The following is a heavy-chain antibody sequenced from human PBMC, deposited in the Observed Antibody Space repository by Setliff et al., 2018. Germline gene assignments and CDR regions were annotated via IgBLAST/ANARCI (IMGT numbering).Heavy chain of an antibody. CDR1: GASTNSGDYY. J-gene: IGHJ4*02. CDR3: ARRHFDSGSYFYFDY. CDR2: VDFSGKT. V-gene: IGHV4-30-4*08. D-gene: IGHD3-10*01. Sequence: SETLSLTCTVSGASTNSGDYYWSWIRQRPGKALEYIGYVDFSGKTDYNPSLKSRLTMSFDTSKNQFSLRLRSVSAADTAVYFCARRHFDSGSYFYFDYWGQGTLVTVSS.